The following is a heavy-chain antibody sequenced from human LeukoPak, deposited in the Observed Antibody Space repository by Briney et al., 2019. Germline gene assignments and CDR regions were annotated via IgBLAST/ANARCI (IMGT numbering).Heavy chain of an antibody. CDR1: GFTLTNYD. CDR2: MNPINGNT. D-gene: IGHD3-10*01. Sequence: ASVKASCKASGFTLTNYDINWVRQAPGQGLEWMGWMNPINGNTGYARKFQGRVTMTRDTSISTAYMELRSLTSEDTAIYYCVRDGEGVAISVNFWFDPWGQGTLVTASS. J-gene: IGHJ5*02. CDR3: VRDGEGVAISVNFWFDP. V-gene: IGHV1-8*01.